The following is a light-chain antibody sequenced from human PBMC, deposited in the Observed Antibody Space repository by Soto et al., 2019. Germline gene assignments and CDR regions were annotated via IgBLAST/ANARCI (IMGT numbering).Light chain of an antibody. Sequence: EIVLTQSPATLSVSPGERATLSCRASQSFRGLLAWYQQKPGQAPRLLIYDAYNRATGIPPRFSGSGSGTDFTLTISSLEPEDSAVYYCQQRHMWPITFGQGTKVDI. V-gene: IGKV3-11*01. CDR1: QSFRGL. CDR2: DAY. J-gene: IGKJ1*01. CDR3: QQRHMWPIT.